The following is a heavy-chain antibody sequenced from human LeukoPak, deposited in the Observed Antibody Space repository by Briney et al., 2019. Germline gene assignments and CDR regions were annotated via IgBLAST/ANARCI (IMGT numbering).Heavy chain of an antibody. J-gene: IGHJ4*02. CDR2: IYYSGST. CDR1: GGSISSYW. CDR3: ARGREYYFDSRAYYFDY. V-gene: IGHV4-59*01. Sequence: SETLSLTCSVSGGSISSYWWTWIRQPPGKGLEWIRYIYYSGSTNFNPSLKSRVTMSVDTSKNQFSLELSSVTAADTAVYYCARGREYYFDSRAYYFDYWGQGTLVTVSS. D-gene: IGHD3-22*01.